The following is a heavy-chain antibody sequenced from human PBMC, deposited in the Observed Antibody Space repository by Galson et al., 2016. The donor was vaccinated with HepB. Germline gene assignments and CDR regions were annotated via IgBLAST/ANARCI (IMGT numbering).Heavy chain of an antibody. V-gene: IGHV1-18*01. D-gene: IGHD3-22*01. CDR3: ALPNSSGPNGGFVY. CDR1: GYTFTSYG. Sequence: SVKVSCKASGYTFTSYGISWVRQAPGQGLEWMGWISPYNGDTYSAQKFQGRVTMTTETSTSTAYLELTSLRSDDTAVFYCALPNSSGPNGGFVYWGQGTLVTVSS. CDR2: ISPYNGDT. J-gene: IGHJ4*02.